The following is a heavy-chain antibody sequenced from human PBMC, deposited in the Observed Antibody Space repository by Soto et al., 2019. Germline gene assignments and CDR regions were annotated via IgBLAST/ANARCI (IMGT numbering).Heavy chain of an antibody. CDR2: IYYSGST. Sequence: LQLQESGPGLVKPSETLSLTCTVSGGSFDITSSYWAWVRQPPGKGLDWIAYIYYSGSTYYNPSLKSRITISVDTSTNQLSLRLSSVTAADTAVYYCATIPIVGTKPYYFHSWGQGTLVTVSS. J-gene: IGHJ4*02. CDR1: GGSFDITSSY. D-gene: IGHD1-1*01. CDR3: ATIPIVGTKPYYFHS. V-gene: IGHV4-39*01.